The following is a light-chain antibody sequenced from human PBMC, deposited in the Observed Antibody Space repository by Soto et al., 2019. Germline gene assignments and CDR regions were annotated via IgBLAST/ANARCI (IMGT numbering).Light chain of an antibody. CDR2: EVS. J-gene: IGLJ1*01. CDR1: SSDVGSYNR. V-gene: IGLV2-18*02. Sequence: SALTQPPSVSGSPGQSVTISCTGTSSDVGSYNRVSWYQQSPGTAPKLMIYEVSNRPSGVSDRFSGSKSGTTASLTISGLQTEDEAEYYCTSYTSSSTYVFGTGTKVTVL. CDR3: TSYTSSSTYV.